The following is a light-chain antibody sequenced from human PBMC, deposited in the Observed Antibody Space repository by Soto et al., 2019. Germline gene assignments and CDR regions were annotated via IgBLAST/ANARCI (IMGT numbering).Light chain of an antibody. CDR2: KAS. V-gene: IGKV1-5*03. CDR3: QQYDSYPIT. CDR1: QSISSW. Sequence: DIQMTQSPSTLSASVGDRVTITCRASQSISSWLAWYQQKPGKAPKLLIYKASSLESGVPSRFSGSRSGTDYTLTISSLQPEDFPTYYCQQYDSYPITFGQGTRLEIK. J-gene: IGKJ5*01.